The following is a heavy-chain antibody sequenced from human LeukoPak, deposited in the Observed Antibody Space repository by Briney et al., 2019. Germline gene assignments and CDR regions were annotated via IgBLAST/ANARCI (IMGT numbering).Heavy chain of an antibody. Sequence: QPGRSLRLSCAASGFTFSSYGMHWVRQAPGKGLEWEAVISYDGSNKYYADSVKGRFTISRDNSKNALYLQMNSLRAEDTAVYYCAKDGNDYTYYFDYWGQGTLVTVSS. CDR3: AKDGNDYTYYFDY. D-gene: IGHD4-11*01. J-gene: IGHJ4*02. CDR2: ISYDGSNK. CDR1: GFTFSSYG. V-gene: IGHV3-30*18.